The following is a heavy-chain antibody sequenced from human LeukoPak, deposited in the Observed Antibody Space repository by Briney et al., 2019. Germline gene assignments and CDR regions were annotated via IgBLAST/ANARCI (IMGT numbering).Heavy chain of an antibody. CDR2: ISGSGGST. Sequence: PGGSLRLSCAASGFTFRSSAMSWVRQAPGKGLEWVSGISGSGGSTYYADSVKGHFTISRDNAKESLYLQMNSLRAEDTAVYYCARWDDSSGYHPYYFDYWGQGTLVTVSS. V-gene: IGHV3-23*01. J-gene: IGHJ4*02. D-gene: IGHD3-22*01. CDR1: GFTFRSSA. CDR3: ARWDDSSGYHPYYFDY.